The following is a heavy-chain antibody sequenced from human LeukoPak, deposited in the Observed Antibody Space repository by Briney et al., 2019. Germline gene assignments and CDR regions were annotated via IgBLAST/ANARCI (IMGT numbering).Heavy chain of an antibody. V-gene: IGHV1-18*01. D-gene: IGHD3-10*01. Sequence: GASVKVSCKASGYTFPSYVISWVRQAPGQGREWMGWISGYDGNTDYAQKFQGRLTMNTDTSTSTAYMELRSLRPDDTAVYYCARESHVTREDYWGRGTLITVSS. J-gene: IGHJ4*02. CDR1: GYTFPSYV. CDR3: ARESHVTREDY. CDR2: ISGYDGNT.